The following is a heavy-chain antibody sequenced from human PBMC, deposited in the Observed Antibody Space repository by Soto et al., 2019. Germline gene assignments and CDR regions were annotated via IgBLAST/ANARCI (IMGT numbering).Heavy chain of an antibody. CDR1: GFTFSSYA. Sequence: VGSLRLSCAASGFTFSSYAMHWVRQAPGKGLEWVAVISYDGSNKYYADSVKGRFTISRDNSKNTLYLQMNSLRAEDTAVYYCASLEYSSSPYPFDYWGQGTLVTVSS. CDR2: ISYDGSNK. D-gene: IGHD6-6*01. CDR3: ASLEYSSSPYPFDY. V-gene: IGHV3-30-3*01. J-gene: IGHJ4*02.